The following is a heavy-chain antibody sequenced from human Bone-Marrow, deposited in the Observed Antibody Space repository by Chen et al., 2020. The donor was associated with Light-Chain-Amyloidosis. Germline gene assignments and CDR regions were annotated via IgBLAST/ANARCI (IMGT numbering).Heavy chain of an antibody. CDR1: GFNFSSFG. J-gene: IGHJ4*02. CDR3: TRKGGYFDF. V-gene: IGHV3-23*04. CDR2: VSGSTVST. D-gene: IGHD3-10*01. Sequence: EVQLVESGGGLVQPGGSLRLSCAPSGFNFSSFGMSWVRQAPGKGLEWVSSVSGSTVSTYYAGAVKGRVIISRDNSKSTLYLQMNSLRAGDTAVYFCTRKGGYFDFWGQGSLVTVSS.